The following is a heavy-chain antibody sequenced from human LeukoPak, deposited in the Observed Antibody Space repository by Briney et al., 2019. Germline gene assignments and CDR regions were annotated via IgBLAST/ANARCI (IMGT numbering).Heavy chain of an antibody. Sequence: GGSLRLSCAASGFTFSSYGMSWVRLAPGRGLEWISGITGSGVNTYYADSVKGRFTISRDNSRNTLYLQMSALRAEDTALYYCAKWFGESLYQLFDYWGQGALVIVSS. D-gene: IGHD3-10*01. CDR2: ITGSGVNT. J-gene: IGHJ4*02. V-gene: IGHV3-23*01. CDR1: GFTFSSYG. CDR3: AKWFGESLYQLFDY.